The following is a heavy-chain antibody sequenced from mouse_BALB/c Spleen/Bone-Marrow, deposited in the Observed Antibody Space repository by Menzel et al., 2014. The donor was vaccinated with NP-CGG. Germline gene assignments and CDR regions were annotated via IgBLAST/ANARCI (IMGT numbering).Heavy chain of an antibody. CDR3: ARGGLLRAMDY. J-gene: IGHJ4*01. V-gene: IGHV1-20*02. CDR2: INPYNGDT. Sequence: EVQVVESGPELVKPGASVKIPCKASGYSFTGYFMNWVMQSHGKSLEWIGRINPYNGDTFYNQKFKGKATLTVDKSSSTAHMELRSLASEDSAVYYCARGGLLRAMDYWGQGTSVTVSS. CDR1: GYSFTGYF. D-gene: IGHD2-3*01.